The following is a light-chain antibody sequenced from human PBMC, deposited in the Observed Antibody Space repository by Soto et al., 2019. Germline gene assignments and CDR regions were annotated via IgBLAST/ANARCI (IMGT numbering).Light chain of an antibody. CDR2: HTS. Sequence: EIVLTQSPATLSSFPGDRFTLSCRARQYINTRLDWYQHRPGQAPTPLLYHTSIRATGIPARISGSGCGTEFTLTITSMQSEDFEVYYCQQYNQWPPVTFGQGTRLEIK. J-gene: IGKJ5*01. CDR3: QQYNQWPPVT. V-gene: IGKV3-15*01. CDR1: QYINTR.